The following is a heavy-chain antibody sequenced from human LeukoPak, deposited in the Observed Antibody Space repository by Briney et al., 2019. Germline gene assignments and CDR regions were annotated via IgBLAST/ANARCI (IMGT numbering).Heavy chain of an antibody. D-gene: IGHD3-22*01. CDR1: GFTFSGYS. J-gene: IGHJ4*02. Sequence: GGSLRLSCAASGFTFSGYSMNWVRQAPGKGLEWVSSISSSSSYIYYADSLKGRFTISRDNAKNSLYLQMNSLRAEDTAVYYCARGRYDSSGYLIIPYYFDYWGQGTLVTVSS. CDR2: ISSSSSYI. CDR3: ARGRYDSSGYLIIPYYFDY. V-gene: IGHV3-21*01.